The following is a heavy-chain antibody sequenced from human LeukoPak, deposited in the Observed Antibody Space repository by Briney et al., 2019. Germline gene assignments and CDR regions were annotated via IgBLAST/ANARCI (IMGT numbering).Heavy chain of an antibody. CDR3: ARDLGGIAAAGTLFDY. D-gene: IGHD6-13*01. J-gene: IGHJ4*02. V-gene: IGHV4-4*07. CDR1: GGSISSYY. CDR2: IYTSGST. Sequence: SETLSLTCTVSGGSISSYYWSWIRQPAGKGLEWIGRIYTSGSTNYNPSLKSRVTMSVDTSKNQFSLKLSSVTAADTAVYYCARDLGGIAAAGTLFDYWGQGTLVTVSS.